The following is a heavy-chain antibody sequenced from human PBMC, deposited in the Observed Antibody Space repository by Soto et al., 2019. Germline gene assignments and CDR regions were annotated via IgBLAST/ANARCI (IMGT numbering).Heavy chain of an antibody. J-gene: IGHJ4*02. Sequence: QGQLVQSGAEVKKPGASVKVSCKASGYTFASYAISWIRQAPGQGLEWMGGISAYNGNTNNGQQLQGRVTMTTDTPTSTAYMELRSLRYDDTGVYYCARDPPPPDYWGQGPLVTVSS. CDR1: GYTFASYA. CDR3: ARDPPPPDY. CDR2: ISAYNGNT. V-gene: IGHV1-18*01.